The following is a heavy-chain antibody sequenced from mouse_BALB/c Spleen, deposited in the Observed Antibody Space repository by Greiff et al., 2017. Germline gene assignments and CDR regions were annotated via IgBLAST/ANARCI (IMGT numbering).Heavy chain of an antibody. Sequence: VQLKQSGGGLVQPGGSRKLSCAASGFTFSSFGMHWVRQAPEKGLEWVAYISSGSSTIYYADTVKGRFTISRDNPKNTLFLQMTSLRSEDTAMYYCARSRTGVDYWGQGTTLTVSS. CDR2: ISSGSSTI. V-gene: IGHV5-17*02. J-gene: IGHJ2*01. CDR3: ARSRTGVDY. CDR1: GFTFSSFG. D-gene: IGHD4-1*01.